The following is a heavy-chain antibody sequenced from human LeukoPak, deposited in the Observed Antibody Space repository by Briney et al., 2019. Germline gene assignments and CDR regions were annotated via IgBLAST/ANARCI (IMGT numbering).Heavy chain of an antibody. D-gene: IGHD2-15*01. CDR1: GFTFSSYS. Sequence: GGSLRLSCAASGFTFSSYSMNWVRQAPGKGLEWVSSISSSGSYISYADSVKGRFTISRDNAKNSLYLQMNSLRAEDTAVYYRARDGGGGWNAFDIWGQGTMVTVSS. CDR2: ISSSGSYI. V-gene: IGHV3-21*01. J-gene: IGHJ3*02. CDR3: ARDGGGGWNAFDI.